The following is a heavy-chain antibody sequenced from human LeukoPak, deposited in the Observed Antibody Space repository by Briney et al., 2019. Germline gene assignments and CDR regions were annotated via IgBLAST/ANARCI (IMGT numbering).Heavy chain of an antibody. V-gene: IGHV4-61*02. CDR2: VHTSGST. D-gene: IGHD3-22*01. J-gene: IGHJ4*02. CDR3: ARGPIPDSSGYYYYFDY. CDR1: GGSISGGRYY. Sequence: SETLSLTCTVSGGSISGGRYYWTWIRQPAGKGLEWIGRVHTSGSTNYNPSLKSRVTMSVDTSKNEFSLELSSVTAADTAVYYCARGPIPDSSGYYYYFDYWGQGTLVTVSS.